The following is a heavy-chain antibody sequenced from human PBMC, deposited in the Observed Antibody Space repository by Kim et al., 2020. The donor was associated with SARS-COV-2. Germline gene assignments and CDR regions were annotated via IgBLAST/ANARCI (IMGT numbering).Heavy chain of an antibody. CDR2: GAGT. J-gene: IGHJ5*02. D-gene: IGHD2-21*02. V-gene: IGHV3-66*04. CDR3: ARHDSFDP. Sequence: GAGTFTASSVKGRITNPRDSSKNPLYLKMNSLRVENTAVYYCARHDSFDPWGQGTLVTVSS.